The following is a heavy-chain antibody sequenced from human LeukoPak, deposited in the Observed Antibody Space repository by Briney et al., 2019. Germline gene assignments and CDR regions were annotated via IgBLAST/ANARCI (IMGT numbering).Heavy chain of an antibody. V-gene: IGHV1-8*01. CDR1: GYTFTSYD. CDR2: MNPNSGNT. Sequence: ASVKVSCRASGYTFTSYDINWVRQATGQGLEWMGWMNPNSGNTGYAQKFQGRVTMTRNTSISTAYMELSSLRSEDTAVYYCARGDYDSSGYYTGEYYFDYWGQGTLVTVSS. CDR3: ARGDYDSSGYYTGEYYFDY. D-gene: IGHD3-22*01. J-gene: IGHJ4*02.